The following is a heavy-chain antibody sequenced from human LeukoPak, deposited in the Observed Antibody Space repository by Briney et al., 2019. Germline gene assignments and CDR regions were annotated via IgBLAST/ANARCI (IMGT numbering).Heavy chain of an antibody. CDR3: AATYYYGSGSRYYFDY. V-gene: IGHV4-4*07. CDR2: IYTSGST. CDR1: GGSISSYY. J-gene: IGHJ4*02. D-gene: IGHD3-10*01. Sequence: SETLSLTCTVSGGSISSYYWSWIRQPAGKGLEWIGRIYTSGSTNYNPSLKSRVTMSVDTSKNQFSLKLSSVTAADTAVYYCAATYYYGSGSRYYFDYWGQGTLVTVSS.